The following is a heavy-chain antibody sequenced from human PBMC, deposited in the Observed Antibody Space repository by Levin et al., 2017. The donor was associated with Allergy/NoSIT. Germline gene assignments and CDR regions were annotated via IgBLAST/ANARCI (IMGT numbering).Heavy chain of an antibody. D-gene: IGHD3-22*01. V-gene: IGHV1-3*01. CDR1: GYTFTSYA. Sequence: VASVKVSCKASGYTFTSYAMHWVRQAPGQRLEWMGWINAGNGNTKYSQKFQGRVTITRDTSASTAYMELSSLRSEDTAVYYCARVLYDSSGYQARYYYYYYGMDGWGQGTTVTVSS. J-gene: IGHJ6*02. CDR3: ARVLYDSSGYQARYYYYYYGMDG. CDR2: INAGNGNT.